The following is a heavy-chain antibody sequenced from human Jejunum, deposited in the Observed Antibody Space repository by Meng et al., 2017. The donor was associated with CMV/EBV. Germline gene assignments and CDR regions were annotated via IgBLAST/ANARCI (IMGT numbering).Heavy chain of an antibody. Sequence: TVSGCSISGSNDSWGFLRQPPGKCLEWLVIVSPSVRPSSYPSLMSRVTISIDTSKSQFSLRLSSVTAADTALYYCAKCSSGTMRDYWGQGTRVTVSS. CDR2: VSPSVRP. CDR3: AKCSSGTMRDY. V-gene: IGHV4-39*01. CDR1: GCSISGSNDS. J-gene: IGHJ4*02. D-gene: IGHD3-10*02.